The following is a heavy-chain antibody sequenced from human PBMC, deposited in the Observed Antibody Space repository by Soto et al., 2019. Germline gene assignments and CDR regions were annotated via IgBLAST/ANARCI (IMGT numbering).Heavy chain of an antibody. Sequence: QVQLVQSWAEVKKPGASVKVSCKASGYTFNSYDINWVRQATGQGIEWMGWMNPNSGNIGYAQKFQGRVTMTRNTSISTAYMELSSLRAEDTAVYYCARTLYGDNVDYWGQGTLVTVSS. CDR2: MNPNSGNI. CDR1: GYTFNSYD. J-gene: IGHJ4*02. V-gene: IGHV1-8*01. D-gene: IGHD4-17*01. CDR3: ARTLYGDNVDY.